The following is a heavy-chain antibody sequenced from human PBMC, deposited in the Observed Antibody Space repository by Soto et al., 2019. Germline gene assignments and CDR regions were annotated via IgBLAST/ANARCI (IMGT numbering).Heavy chain of an antibody. D-gene: IGHD1-1*01. CDR2: ISYDGSNK. Sequence: PGGSLRLSCAASGFTFSSYAMHWVRQAPGKGLEWVAVISYDGSNKYYADSVKGRFTISRDNSKNTLYLQMNILRAKDTALYYWKNLDPKNFDYGAKGTLVPVS. CDR3: KNLDPKNFDY. J-gene: IGHJ4*02. CDR1: GFTFSSYA. V-gene: IGHV3-30-3*01.